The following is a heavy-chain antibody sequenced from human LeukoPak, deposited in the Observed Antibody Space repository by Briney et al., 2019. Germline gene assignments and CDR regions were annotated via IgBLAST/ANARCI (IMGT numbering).Heavy chain of an antibody. CDR1: GGPISSYY. J-gene: IGHJ4*02. Sequence: PSETLSLTCTVSGGPISSYYWSWIRQPAGKGLEWIGRIYTTGSTHSNPSLKSRVTMSVDTSKNQFSLKLNSVTAADTAVYYCARDHLRWGFDYWGQGTLVTVSS. CDR2: IYTTGST. CDR3: ARDHLRWGFDY. D-gene: IGHD4-23*01. V-gene: IGHV4-4*07.